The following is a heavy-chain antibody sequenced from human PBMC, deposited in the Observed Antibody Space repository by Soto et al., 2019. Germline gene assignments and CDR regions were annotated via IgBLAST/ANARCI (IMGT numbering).Heavy chain of an antibody. CDR3: AGMSWFGDLLFDY. D-gene: IGHD3-10*01. V-gene: IGHV4-39*01. Sequence: SETLSLTCTVSDDSITSGAYYWGLIRQPPGKGLEWIGTIQYRGSTYYNPSLKSRVTMSLDTSKNQYSLRLSSVTAADTAVYFCAGMSWFGDLLFDYWGPGTLVTVSS. CDR2: IQYRGST. J-gene: IGHJ4*02. CDR1: DDSITSGAYY.